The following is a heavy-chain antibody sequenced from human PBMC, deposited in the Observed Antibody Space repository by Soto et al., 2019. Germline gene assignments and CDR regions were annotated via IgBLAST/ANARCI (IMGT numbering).Heavy chain of an antibody. Sequence: QVQLVQSGAEVKKPGASVKVSCKASGYTFTSYDINWVRQATGQRLEWMGWMNPNRGSTGYAQKFQGRVTMTRNTSISKAYMERRSLRSEDTAVYYCARIGVGGYCSGGSCYSLFYYYYYYMDVWGKGTTVTVSS. CDR1: GYTFTSYD. D-gene: IGHD2-15*01. CDR3: ARIGVGGYCSGGSCYSLFYYYYYYMDV. V-gene: IGHV1-8*01. J-gene: IGHJ6*03. CDR2: MNPNRGST.